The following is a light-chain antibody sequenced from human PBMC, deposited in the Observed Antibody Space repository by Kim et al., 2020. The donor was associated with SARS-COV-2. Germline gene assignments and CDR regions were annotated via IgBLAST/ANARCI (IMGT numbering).Light chain of an antibody. J-gene: IGLJ3*02. Sequence: PGQSITHARTWTRSCVGGLYYFSLEQQPPGQSPKLMIYDVSKRPSGVSNRFSGSKSGNTASLTISGLQAEDEADYYCSSYTSSSTLFGGGTQLTVL. CDR3: SSYTSSSTL. CDR2: DVS. V-gene: IGLV2-14*04. CDR1: RSCVGGLYY.